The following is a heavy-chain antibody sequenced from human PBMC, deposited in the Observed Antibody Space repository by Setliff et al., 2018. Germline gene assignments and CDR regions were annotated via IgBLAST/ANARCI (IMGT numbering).Heavy chain of an antibody. Sequence: SETLSLTCTVSGDSISSDDYYWGWIRQPPGKGLEWIGSFFYSGSTFYNPSLKSRLTISRDTSKNQVSLKLNSVTATDTAVYYCAREQWLDPPGYYYMDVWAKGTTVTVSS. J-gene: IGHJ6*03. V-gene: IGHV4-39*07. CDR2: FFYSGST. CDR1: GDSISSDDYY. D-gene: IGHD6-19*01. CDR3: AREQWLDPPGYYYMDV.